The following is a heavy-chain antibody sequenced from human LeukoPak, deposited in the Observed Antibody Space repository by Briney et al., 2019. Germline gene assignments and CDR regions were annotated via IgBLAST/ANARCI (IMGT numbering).Heavy chain of an antibody. D-gene: IGHD3-9*01. CDR1: GGSISSYY. V-gene: IGHV4-59*01. CDR3: ARAHQYYDILTGYPTQGMDV. J-gene: IGHJ6*02. CDR2: IYYSGST. Sequence: SETLSLTCTVSGGSISSYYWSWIRQPPGKGLEWIGYIYYSGSTNYNPSLKSRVTISVDTSKNQFSLKLSSVTAADTAVYYCARAHQYYDILTGYPTQGMDVWGQGTTVTVSS.